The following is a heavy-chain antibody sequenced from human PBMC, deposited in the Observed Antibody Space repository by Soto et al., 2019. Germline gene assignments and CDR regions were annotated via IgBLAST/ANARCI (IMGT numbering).Heavy chain of an antibody. Sequence: ESGGGLVQPGGSLRLSCAASGFTFSDHYMDWVRQAPGKGLEWVALISFDGSNTYYADSVKGRFTISRDNSQNTLYLQMHSLRAEDTSLYYCGAGQFFSDYWGQGALVTVSS. V-gene: IGHV3-30-3*01. D-gene: IGHD6-19*01. CDR2: ISFDGSNT. J-gene: IGHJ4*02. CDR1: GFTFSDHY. CDR3: GAGQFFSDY.